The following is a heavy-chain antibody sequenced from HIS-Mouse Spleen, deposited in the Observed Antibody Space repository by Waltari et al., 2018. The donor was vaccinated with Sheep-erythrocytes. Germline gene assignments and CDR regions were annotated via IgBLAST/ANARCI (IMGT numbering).Heavy chain of an antibody. CDR3: AKDISRNIVVVPAAVGDY. CDR1: GRRCRDSA. D-gene: IGHD2-2*01. CDR2: ISWNSGSI. J-gene: IGHJ4*02. Sequence: ELQLLESGGGWVQPGRSLRLACGASGRRCRDSATHRVRQAPGKGLEWVSGISWNSGSIGYADSVKGRFTISRDNAKNSLYLQMNSLRAEDTALYYCAKDISRNIVVVPAAVGDYWGQGTLVTVSS. V-gene: IGHV3-9*01.